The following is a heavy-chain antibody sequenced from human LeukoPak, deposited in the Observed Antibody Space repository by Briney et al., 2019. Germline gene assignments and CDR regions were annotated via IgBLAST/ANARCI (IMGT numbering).Heavy chain of an antibody. CDR1: GYTFTGYY. V-gene: IGHV1-2*06. J-gene: IGHJ4*02. D-gene: IGHD4-11*01. Sequence: APVKVSCKASGYTFTGYYMHWVRQAPGQGLEWMGRINPNSGGTNYAQKFQGRVTMTRDTSISTAYMELSRLRSDDTAVYYCARDTRGDYSNYYFDYWGQGTLVTVSS. CDR2: INPNSGGT. CDR3: ARDTRGDYSNYYFDY.